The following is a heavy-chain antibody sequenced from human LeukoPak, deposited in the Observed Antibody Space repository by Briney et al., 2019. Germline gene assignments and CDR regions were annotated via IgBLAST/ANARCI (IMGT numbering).Heavy chain of an antibody. D-gene: IGHD1-26*01. Sequence: GGSLRLSCAASGFTFSSYSMNWVRQAPGKGLEWVSTISGGGGSTYYADSVKGRFTISRDNSKNTLYLQVNSLRAEDTAVYYCAKGGKWDVTPFDYWGQGTLVTVSS. CDR1: GFTFSSYS. V-gene: IGHV3-23*01. CDR3: AKGGKWDVTPFDY. CDR2: ISGGGGST. J-gene: IGHJ4*02.